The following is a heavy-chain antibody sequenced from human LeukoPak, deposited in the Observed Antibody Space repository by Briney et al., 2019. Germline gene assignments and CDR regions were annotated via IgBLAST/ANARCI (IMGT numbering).Heavy chain of an antibody. J-gene: IGHJ4*02. Sequence: EASVEVSCKASGYTFTGYYMHWVRQAPGQGLEWMGWINPNSGGTNYAQKFQGRVTMTRDTSISTAYMELSRLRSDDTAVYYCAREEMATITSDYWGQGTLVTVSS. CDR3: AREEMATITSDY. D-gene: IGHD5-24*01. CDR1: GYTFTGYY. V-gene: IGHV1-2*02. CDR2: INPNSGGT.